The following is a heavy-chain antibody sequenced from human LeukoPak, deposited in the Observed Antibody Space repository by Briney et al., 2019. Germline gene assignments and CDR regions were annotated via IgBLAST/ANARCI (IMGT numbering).Heavy chain of an antibody. CDR2: IYHTGST. V-gene: IGHV4-4*02. CDR3: ARAGKNSRSYDY. D-gene: IGHD3-10*01. Sequence: SGTLSLTCAISGGSVSNSNWWTWVRQPPGKGLEWIGEIYHTGSTNYNPSLKSRVAMSVDKSKNHFSLRLSSVTAADTAVYYCARAGKNSRSYDYWGQGTLVTVSS. J-gene: IGHJ4*02. CDR1: GGSVSNSNW.